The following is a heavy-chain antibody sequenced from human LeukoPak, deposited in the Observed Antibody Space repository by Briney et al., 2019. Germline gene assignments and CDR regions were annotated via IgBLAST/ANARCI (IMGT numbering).Heavy chain of an antibody. CDR2: INSDGRST. D-gene: IGHD1-26*01. CDR3: MYSGNYRFDY. CDR1: GFTFSSYS. Sequence: GGSLRLSCAASGFTFSSYSMNWVRQAPGKGLVWVSRINSDGRSTSYADSVKGRFTISRDNAKNTLYLQMNSLRVEDTAVYYCMYSGNYRFDYWGQGNLVTVSS. V-gene: IGHV3-74*01. J-gene: IGHJ4*02.